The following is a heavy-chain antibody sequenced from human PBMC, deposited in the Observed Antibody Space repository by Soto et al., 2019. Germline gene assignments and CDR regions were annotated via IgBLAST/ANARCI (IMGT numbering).Heavy chain of an antibody. CDR2: IYHSGST. V-gene: IGHV4-30-2*01. D-gene: IGHD3-10*01. J-gene: IGHJ6*02. CDR1: GGSISSGGYS. Sequence: SETLSLTCAVSGGSISSGGYSWVWIRQPPRKGLEWIGYIYHSGSTYYNPSLKSRGTIAVDRSKNQFSLKLSSVTAADTAVYYCARGKAMVRDYYYYYCMDVWGQVTTVTVSS. CDR3: ARGKAMVRDYYYYYCMDV.